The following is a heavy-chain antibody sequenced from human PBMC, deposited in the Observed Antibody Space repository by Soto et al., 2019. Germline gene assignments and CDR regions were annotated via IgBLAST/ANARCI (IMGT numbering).Heavy chain of an antibody. CDR1: GFTFSSYA. D-gene: IGHD3-22*01. J-gene: IGHJ4*02. CDR2: ISGSGGST. Sequence: EVQLLESGGGLVQPGGSLRLSCAASGFTFSSYAMSWDRQAPGKGLEWVSAISGSGGSTYYADSVKGRFTISRDNSKNTLYLQMNSLRAEDTAVYYCAKTIDGSGYYYYLDYWGQGTLVTVSS. V-gene: IGHV3-23*01. CDR3: AKTIDGSGYYYYLDY.